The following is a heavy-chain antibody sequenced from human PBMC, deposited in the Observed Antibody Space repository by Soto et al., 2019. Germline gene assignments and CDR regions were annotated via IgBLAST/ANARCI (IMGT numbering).Heavy chain of an antibody. D-gene: IGHD6-13*01. J-gene: IGHJ4*02. CDR1: GFTFSSNG. CDR2: ISYDGSNK. CDR3: AKELYIAAGFYYY. Sequence: QVQLVESGGGVVQPGRSLRLSCAASGFTFSSNGMHWVRQAPGKGLEWVAVISYDGSNKYYADSVKSRSTISGVNSKTTLYLQKNSLRAEDTAVYYCAKELYIAAGFYYYWGKGTVVSVSS. V-gene: IGHV3-30*18.